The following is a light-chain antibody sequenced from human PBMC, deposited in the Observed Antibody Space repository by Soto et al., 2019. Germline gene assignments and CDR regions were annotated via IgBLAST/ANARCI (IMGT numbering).Light chain of an antibody. Sequence: SVLTQPASMSGSPGQSIAISCTGTSSDVGGYNYVSWYQQHPGKAPKLMIYEVSNRPSGVSNRFSGSKSGNTASLTISGLQAEDEADYYCSSYTSSSTPDVFGTGTKVTVL. V-gene: IGLV2-14*01. CDR3: SSYTSSSTPDV. J-gene: IGLJ1*01. CDR1: SSDVGGYNY. CDR2: EVS.